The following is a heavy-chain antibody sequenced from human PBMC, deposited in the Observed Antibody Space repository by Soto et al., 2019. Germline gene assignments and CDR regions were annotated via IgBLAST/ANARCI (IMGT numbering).Heavy chain of an antibody. CDR1: GYTFTVYY. CDR2: INPNSGGT. Sequence: ASVKVSCKASGYTFTVYYMHWVRQAPGQGLEWMGWINPNSGGTNYAQKFQGWVTMTRDTSISTAYMELSRLRSDDTATYYCARILFGRSVAGGYFYMDVWGKGTTVTVSS. V-gene: IGHV1-2*04. CDR3: ARILFGRSVAGGYFYMDV. J-gene: IGHJ6*03. D-gene: IGHD6-19*01.